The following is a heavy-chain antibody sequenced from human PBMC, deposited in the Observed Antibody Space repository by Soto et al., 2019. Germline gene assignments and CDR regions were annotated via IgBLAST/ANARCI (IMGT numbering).Heavy chain of an antibody. J-gene: IGHJ6*03. Sequence: GGSLRLSCAASGFTFSSYWMSWVRQAPGKGLEWVANIKQDGSEKYYVDSVKGRFTISRDNAKNSLYLQMNSLRAEDTAVYYWARASAVSVPADLGRLYYYYYMDVWGKGTTVTVSS. V-gene: IGHV3-7*01. CDR1: GFTFSSYW. CDR3: ARASAVSVPADLGRLYYYYYMDV. D-gene: IGHD2-2*01. CDR2: IKQDGSEK.